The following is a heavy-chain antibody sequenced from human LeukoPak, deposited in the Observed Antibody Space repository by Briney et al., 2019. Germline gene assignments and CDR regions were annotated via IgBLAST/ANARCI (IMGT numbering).Heavy chain of an antibody. CDR3: ARRAAMVTYYYYYYMDV. V-gene: IGHV1-8*03. CDR1: GYTFTSYD. D-gene: IGHD5-18*01. J-gene: IGHJ6*03. Sequence: ASVKVSCKASGYTFTSYDINWVRQATGQGLEWMGWMNPNSGNTGYAQKFQGRVTITRNTSISTAYMELSSLRSEDTAVYYCARRAAMVTYYYYYYMDVWGKGTTVTVSS. CDR2: MNPNSGNT.